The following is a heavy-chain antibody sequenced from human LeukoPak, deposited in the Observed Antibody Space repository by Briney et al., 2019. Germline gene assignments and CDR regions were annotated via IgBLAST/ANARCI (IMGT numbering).Heavy chain of an antibody. J-gene: IGHJ4*02. D-gene: IGHD2-15*01. Sequence: SETLSLTCAVYGESFRNYYWTWIRQTPGKGLEWIGEIDHIGRTTYNPSLRSRVTISIDTSKNQFSLNLRSVSAADTAVYYCARPVRCSATICTGPFDSWGQGTLVAVSS. CDR2: IDHIGRT. V-gene: IGHV4-34*01. CDR1: GESFRNYY. CDR3: ARPVRCSATICTGPFDS.